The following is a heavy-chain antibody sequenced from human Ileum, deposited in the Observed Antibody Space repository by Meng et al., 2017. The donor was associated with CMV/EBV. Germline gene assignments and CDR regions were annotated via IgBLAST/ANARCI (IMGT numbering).Heavy chain of an antibody. J-gene: IGHJ6*02. V-gene: IGHV3-23*01. CDR2: ISGSGGST. CDR1: GFTFSSYA. CDR3: AKDRAAAGTHYYYGMDV. D-gene: IGHD6-13*01. Sequence: GESLKISCAASGFTFSSYAMSWVRQAPGKGLEWVSAISGSGGSTYYADSVKGRFTISRDNSKNTLYLQMNSLRAEDTAVYYCAKDRAAAGTHYYYGMDVWGQGTLVTVSS.